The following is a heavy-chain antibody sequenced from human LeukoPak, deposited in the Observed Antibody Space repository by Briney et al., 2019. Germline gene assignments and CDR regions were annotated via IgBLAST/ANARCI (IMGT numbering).Heavy chain of an antibody. CDR2: ISYDGSNK. J-gene: IGHJ3*02. CDR3: ARSGRWGDAFDI. CDR1: GFTFSSYG. Sequence: AGGSLRLSCAASGFTFSSYGMHWVRQAPGKGLEWVAVISYDGSNKYYADSVKGRFTISRDNSKNTLYLQMNSLRAEDTAVYYCARSGRWGDAFDIWGQGTMVTVSS. D-gene: IGHD3-10*01. V-gene: IGHV3-30*03.